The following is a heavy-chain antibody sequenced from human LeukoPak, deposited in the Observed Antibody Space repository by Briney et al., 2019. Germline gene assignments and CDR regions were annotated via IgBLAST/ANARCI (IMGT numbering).Heavy chain of an antibody. CDR3: ARYGGYVIP. J-gene: IGHJ4*02. Sequence: SVKVSCKASGGTFSSYAISWVRQAPGQGLEWMGRIIPILGIANYAQKFQGRVTITTDKSTSTAYMELSSLGSEDTAVYYCARYGGYVIPWGQGTLVTVSS. D-gene: IGHD4-17*01. CDR1: GGTFSSYA. CDR2: IIPILGIA. V-gene: IGHV1-69*04.